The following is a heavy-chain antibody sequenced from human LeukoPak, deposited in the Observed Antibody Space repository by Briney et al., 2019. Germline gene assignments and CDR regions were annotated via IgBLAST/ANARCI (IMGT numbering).Heavy chain of an antibody. D-gene: IGHD3-10*01. Sequence: PETLSLTCTVSGVSISSSSYYWGGIRQPPGKELEWIGSIYYSGSTYYNPSLKSRATTSVDTSNNQFSLKLRSVTAADPAVFYCWGHGVSWASHAFDIWGQGTMVTVSS. CDR2: IYYSGST. V-gene: IGHV4-39*01. CDR1: GVSISSSSYY. J-gene: IGHJ3*02. CDR3: WGHGVSWASHAFDI.